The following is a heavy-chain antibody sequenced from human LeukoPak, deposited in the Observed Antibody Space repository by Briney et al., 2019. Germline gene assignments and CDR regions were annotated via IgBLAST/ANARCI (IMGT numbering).Heavy chain of an antibody. D-gene: IGHD6-19*01. V-gene: IGHV6-1*01. CDR2: TYYRSKWYN. J-gene: IGHJ4*02. CDR1: GDSVSSNSAA. CDR3: ARGIAVAHFDY. Sequence: SQTLSLTCAISGDSVSSNSAAWNWTRQFPSRGLEWLGRTYYRSKWYNDYAVSVKSRITINPDTSKNQFSLQLNSVTPEDTAVYYRARGIAVAHFDYWGQGTLVTVSS.